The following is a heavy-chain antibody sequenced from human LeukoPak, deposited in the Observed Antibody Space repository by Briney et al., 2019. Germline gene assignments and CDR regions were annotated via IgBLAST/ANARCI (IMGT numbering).Heavy chain of an antibody. CDR1: GYTFTGYY. D-gene: IGHD2-2*02. V-gene: IGHV1-2*06. Sequence: ASVKVSCKASGYTFTGYYMHWVRQAPGQGLEWMGRINPNSGGTNYAQKFQGRVTMTRDTSISTAYMELSRLRSDDTAVYYCARGGYCSSTSCHIRDDAFDIWGQGTMVTVSS. CDR2: INPNSGGT. CDR3: ARGGYCSSTSCHIRDDAFDI. J-gene: IGHJ3*02.